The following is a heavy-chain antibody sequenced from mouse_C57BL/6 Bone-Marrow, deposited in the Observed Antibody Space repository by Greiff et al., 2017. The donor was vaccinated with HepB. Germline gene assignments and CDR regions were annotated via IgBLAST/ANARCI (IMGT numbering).Heavy chain of an antibody. V-gene: IGHV1-64*01. J-gene: IGHJ2*01. D-gene: IGHD3-2*02. CDR3: ARELRYVVFDY. Sequence: QVQLQQPGAELVKPGASVKLSCKASGYTFTSYWMHWVKQRPGQGLEWIGMIHPNSGSTNYNEKFKSKATLTVDKSSSTAYMQLSSLTSEDSAVYYCARELRYVVFDYWGQGTTLTVSS. CDR2: IHPNSGST. CDR1: GYTFTSYW.